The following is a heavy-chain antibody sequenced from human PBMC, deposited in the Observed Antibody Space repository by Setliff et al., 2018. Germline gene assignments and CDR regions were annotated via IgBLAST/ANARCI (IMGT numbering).Heavy chain of an antibody. D-gene: IGHD1-26*01. J-gene: IGHJ6*03. Sequence: SETLSLTCTVSGGSISSYYWSWIRQPPGKGLEWIGYINYSGSTNYNPSLKSRVTISEDMSKNQFSLKVSSVTAADTAVYYCARAPPNRYSGSYEYFYMDVWGKGTTVTVSS. CDR2: INYSGST. CDR1: GGSISSYY. CDR3: ARAPPNRYSGSYEYFYMDV. V-gene: IGHV4-59*12.